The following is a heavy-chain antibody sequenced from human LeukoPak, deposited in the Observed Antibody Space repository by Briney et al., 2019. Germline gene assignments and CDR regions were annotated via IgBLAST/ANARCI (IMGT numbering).Heavy chain of an antibody. J-gene: IGHJ4*02. D-gene: IGHD1-26*01. CDR3: AREATIVGATIYFDY. CDR1: GYTFTGYY. CDR2: INPNSGGT. Sequence: GASVKVSCKASGYTFTGYYMHWVRQAPGQGPERVGWINPNSGGTNYAQKFQGRFTMTRDTSISTAYMGLSRLRSDDTAVYYCAREATIVGATIYFDYWGQGTLVTVSS. V-gene: IGHV1-2*02.